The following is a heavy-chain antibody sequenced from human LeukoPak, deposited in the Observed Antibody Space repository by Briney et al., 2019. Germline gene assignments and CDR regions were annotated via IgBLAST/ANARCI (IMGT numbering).Heavy chain of an antibody. CDR3: ARGYSSYYPDAFDI. CDR2: MSFSGSTI. D-gene: IGHD5-12*01. CDR1: GFTFSSYE. J-gene: IGHJ3*02. Sequence: PGGSLRLSCVASGFTFSSYEMNWVRQAPGRGLEWVSYMSFSGSTIYYAGSVKGRFTISRDNAKNSLYLQMNSLRAEDTAVYYCARGYSSYYPDAFDIWGQGTMVTVSS. V-gene: IGHV3-48*03.